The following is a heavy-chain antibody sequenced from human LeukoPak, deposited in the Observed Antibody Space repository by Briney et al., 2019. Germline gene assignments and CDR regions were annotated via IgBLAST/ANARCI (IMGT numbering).Heavy chain of an antibody. CDR1: GGSISSYY. CDR2: IYYSGST. CDR3: ARDLGYYYGSGSSGFDP. J-gene: IGHJ5*02. D-gene: IGHD3-10*01. V-gene: IGHV4-59*01. Sequence: SETLSLTCTVSGGSISSYYWSWIRQPPGKGLEWIGYIYYSGSTNYNPSLKSRVTISVDTSKNQFSLKLSSVTAADTAVYYCARDLGYYYGSGSSGFDPWGQGTLVTVSS.